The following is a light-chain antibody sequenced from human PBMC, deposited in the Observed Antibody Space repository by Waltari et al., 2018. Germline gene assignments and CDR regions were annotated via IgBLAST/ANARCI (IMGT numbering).Light chain of an antibody. J-gene: IGKJ4*01. CDR3: LQDNSYPFT. V-gene: IGKV1-6*02. Sequence: AIQMTPSPSSLSVSVGDRVTITCRATQGIRDDLGWFQHKPGKAPRLLIYAASRLQSGVPSRFSGSASGTDFTLTISSLQPEDFATYYCLQDNSYPFTFGGGTKVEIK. CDR2: AAS. CDR1: QGIRDD.